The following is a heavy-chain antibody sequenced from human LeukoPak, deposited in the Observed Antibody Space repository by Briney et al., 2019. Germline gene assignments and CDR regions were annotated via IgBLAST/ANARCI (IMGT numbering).Heavy chain of an antibody. CDR1: GYSLTELA. D-gene: IGHD3-9*01. CDR2: FDPEDGET. CDR3: VTFSGPDWYFLY. Sequence: AASVKVSCTVSGYSLTELAMHWVRQAPGNGLEWMGGFDPEDGETIYAQKFQGRVTMTEDTSTDTAYMELNSLRSEDTAVYYCVTFSGPDWYFLYWGQGTLVTASS. V-gene: IGHV1-24*01. J-gene: IGHJ4*02.